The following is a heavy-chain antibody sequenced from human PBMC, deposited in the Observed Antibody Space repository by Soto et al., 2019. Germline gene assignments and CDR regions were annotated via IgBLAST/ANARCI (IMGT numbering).Heavy chain of an antibody. D-gene: IGHD3-9*01. CDR2: IKSKTDGGTT. CDR3: TTVYYDSLTAPAEDY. J-gene: IGHJ4*02. CDR1: GFTFSNAW. V-gene: IGHV3-15*07. Sequence: EVHLVESGGGLVKPGGSLRLSCAASGFTFSNAWMNWVRQAPGKGVEWVGRIKSKTDGGTTDYAAPVKGRFTISRDDSKNTLYMQMNSLKTEDTDVYYCTTVYYDSLTAPAEDYWGQGTLVTVSS.